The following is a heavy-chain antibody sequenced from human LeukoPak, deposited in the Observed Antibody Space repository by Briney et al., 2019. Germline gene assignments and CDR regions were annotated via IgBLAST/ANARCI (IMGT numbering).Heavy chain of an antibody. CDR1: GGSISSGGYY. D-gene: IGHD3-22*01. CDR3: ARGSYYYDSSGYQGLQYFQH. Sequence: PSETLSLTCTVSGGSISSGGYYWSWIRQPPGKGLEWIGYIYHSGSTYYNPSLKSRVTISVDRSKNQFSLKLSSVTAADTAVYYCARGSYYYDSSGYQGLQYFQHWGQGTLVTVSS. V-gene: IGHV4-30-2*01. J-gene: IGHJ1*01. CDR2: IYHSGST.